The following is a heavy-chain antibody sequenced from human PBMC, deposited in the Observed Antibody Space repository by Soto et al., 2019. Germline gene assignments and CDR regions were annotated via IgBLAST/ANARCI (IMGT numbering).Heavy chain of an antibody. CDR3: DSEARRTDYPRPVYFDY. CDR2: ISEESIST. J-gene: IGHJ4*02. V-gene: IGHV3-33*05. D-gene: IGHD6-6*01. Sequence: GGSLRLACVAATLTFDTYGMHWVRQAPGKGREWVAVISEESISTVYRDSVKNRFTISSNNSKNTLNLQINSLTTENTDVYYFDSEARRTDYPRPVYFDYWGQGTRVTVSS. CDR1: TLTFDTYG.